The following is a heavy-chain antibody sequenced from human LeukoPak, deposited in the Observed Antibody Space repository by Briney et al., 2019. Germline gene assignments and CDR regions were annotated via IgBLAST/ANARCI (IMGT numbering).Heavy chain of an antibody. J-gene: IGHJ4*02. D-gene: IGHD5-24*01. CDR3: ARRDAANFFFDY. V-gene: IGHV3-53*01. Sequence: GGSLRLSCAASGFTVSSNYMGWVRQAPGKGLEYVSAIYSAGNTYYADSVKGRFTISRDNSKNTLHLQMHSLRAEDTAVYYCARRDAANFFFDYWGQGTLVTVSS. CDR1: GFTVSSNY. CDR2: IYSAGNT.